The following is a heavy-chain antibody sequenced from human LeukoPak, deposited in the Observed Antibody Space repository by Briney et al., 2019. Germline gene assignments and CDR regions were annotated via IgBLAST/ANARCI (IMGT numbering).Heavy chain of an antibody. CDR2: ISWNSGSI. J-gene: IGHJ4*02. CDR1: GFTFDDYA. V-gene: IGHV3-9*01. D-gene: IGHD6-19*01. Sequence: GRSLRLSCAASGFTFDDYAMHWVRQAPGKGLEWVSGISWNSGSIGYADSVKGRFTISRDNAKNSLYLQMNSLRAEDTALYYCAKERSGWYRLDDWGQGTLVTVSS. CDR3: AKERSGWYRLDD.